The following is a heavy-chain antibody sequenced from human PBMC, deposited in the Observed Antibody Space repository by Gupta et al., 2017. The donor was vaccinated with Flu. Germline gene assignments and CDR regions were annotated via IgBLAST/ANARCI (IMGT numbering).Heavy chain of an antibody. CDR2: ISSSSSYI. Sequence: EVQLVESGGGLVKPGGSLRLSCAASGFTFSTYGMNWVRQAPGKGLEGVSSISSSSSYIYYADSVKGRFTISRNNAKNSLYLQMNSLRAEETAVYYCSRAWDVTVAGTFDSWGQGTLVPVSS. J-gene: IGHJ4*02. D-gene: IGHD6-19*01. V-gene: IGHV3-21*01. CDR1: GFTFSTYG. CDR3: SRAWDVTVAGTFDS.